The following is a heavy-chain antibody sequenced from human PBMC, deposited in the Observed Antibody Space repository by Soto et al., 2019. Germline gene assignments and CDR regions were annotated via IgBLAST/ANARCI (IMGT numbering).Heavy chain of an antibody. V-gene: IGHV1-69*06. CDR3: VRHSLLSGSLAAAGKRYYSYGMDV. D-gene: IGHD6-25*01. CDR2: IIPIFGTA. CDR1: GGTFSSYA. J-gene: IGHJ6*02. Sequence: ASVKVSCKASGGTFSSYAISWVRQAPGQGLEWMGGIIPIFGTANYAQKFQGRVTISADKSISTAYLQWSSLKASDTAMYLCVRHSLLSGSLAAAGKRYYSYGMDVWGQGTTVTVSS.